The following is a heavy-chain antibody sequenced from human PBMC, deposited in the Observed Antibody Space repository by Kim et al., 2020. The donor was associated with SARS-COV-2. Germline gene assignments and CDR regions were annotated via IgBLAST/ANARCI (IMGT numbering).Heavy chain of an antibody. J-gene: IGHJ5*02. D-gene: IGHD6-13*01. Sequence: GGSLRLSCAASGFTFSDYYMSWIRQAPGKGLEWVSYISSTTSYTKYADSVKGRFTISRDNANNSLYLQMNSLRAEDTAVYYCARVSSGSSSWYWFDPWG. CDR3: ARVSSGSSSWYWFDP. CDR2: ISSTTSYT. V-gene: IGHV3-11*05. CDR1: GFTFSDYY.